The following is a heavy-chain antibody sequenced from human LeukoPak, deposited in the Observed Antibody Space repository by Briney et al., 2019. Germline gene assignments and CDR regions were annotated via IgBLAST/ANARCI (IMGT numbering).Heavy chain of an antibody. Sequence: SETLSLTCTVSGGSINNYYWTWIRQPAGKGLEWIGRFYTSGSTNYNPSLKSRVTMSVDTSKNQFSLKLSSVTAADTAVYYCARDRGELLDYWGQGTLVTVSS. CDR1: GGSINNYY. J-gene: IGHJ4*02. CDR2: FYTSGST. CDR3: ARDRGELLDY. D-gene: IGHD1-26*01. V-gene: IGHV4-4*07.